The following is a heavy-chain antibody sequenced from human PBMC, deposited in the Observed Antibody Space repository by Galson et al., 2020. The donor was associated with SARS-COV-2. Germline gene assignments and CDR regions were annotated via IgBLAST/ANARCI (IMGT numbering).Heavy chain of an antibody. CDR2: IYYSGST. V-gene: IGHV4-59*01. J-gene: IGHJ3*02. CDR3: ARVNYYDSSGYYRDAFDI. D-gene: IGHD3-22*01. CDR1: GGSISSYY. Sequence: SETLSLTCTVSGGSISSYYWSWIRQPPGKGLEWIGYIYYSGSTNYNPSLKSRVPISVDTSKNQFSLKLSSVTAADTAVYYCARVNYYDSSGYYRDAFDIWGQGTMVTVSS.